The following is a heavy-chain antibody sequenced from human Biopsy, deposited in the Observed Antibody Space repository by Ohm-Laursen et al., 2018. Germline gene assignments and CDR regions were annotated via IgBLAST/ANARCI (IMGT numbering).Heavy chain of an antibody. J-gene: IGHJ4*02. Sequence: SETLSLTCTVSSGSISSYYWSWIRQPPGKGLEWIGYIDYRGSTKYNPSLRSRVTMSIDTSRNQFSLKLSSVTAADTAVYYCATTTMDTSGWFGNYFDSWGQGTLVTVPS. V-gene: IGHV4-59*08. CDR3: ATTTMDTSGWFGNYFDS. CDR2: IDYRGST. CDR1: SGSISSYY. D-gene: IGHD6-19*01.